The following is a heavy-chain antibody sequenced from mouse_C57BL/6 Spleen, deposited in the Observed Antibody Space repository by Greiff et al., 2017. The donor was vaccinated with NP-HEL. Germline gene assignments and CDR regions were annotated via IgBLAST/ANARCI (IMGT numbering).Heavy chain of an antibody. V-gene: IGHV1-69*01. J-gene: IGHJ4*01. D-gene: IGHD2-4*01. CDR1: GYTFTSYW. CDR3: ARSGYDYDEYYYAMDY. CDR2: IDPSDSYT. Sequence: VQLQQPGAELVMPGASVKLSCKASGYTFTSYWMHWVKQRPGQGLEWIGEIDPSDSYTNYNQKFKGKSTLTVDKSSSTAYMQLSSLTSEDSAVYYCARSGYDYDEYYYAMDYWGQGTSVTVSS.